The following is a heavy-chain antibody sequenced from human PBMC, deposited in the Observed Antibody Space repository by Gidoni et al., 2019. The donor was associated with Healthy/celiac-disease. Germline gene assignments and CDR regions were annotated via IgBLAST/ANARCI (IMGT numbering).Heavy chain of an antibody. V-gene: IGHV3-48*01. CDR3: ARPWGFGELLYPLDY. CDR1: GLTFSSYS. D-gene: IGHD3-10*01. J-gene: IGHJ4*02. Sequence: EVQLVESGGGLGQPGGSLSPSCAASGLTFSSYSMNWVRQAPGKGLEWVSYISSSSSTIYYADSVKGRFTISRDNAKNSLYLQMNSLRAEDTAVYYCARPWGFGELLYPLDYWGQGTLVTVSS. CDR2: ISSSSSTI.